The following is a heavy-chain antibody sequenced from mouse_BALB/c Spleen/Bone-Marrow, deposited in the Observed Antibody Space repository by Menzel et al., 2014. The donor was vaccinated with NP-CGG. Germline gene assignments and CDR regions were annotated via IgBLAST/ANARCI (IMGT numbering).Heavy chain of an antibody. CDR1: GFNIKDTY. D-gene: IGHD4-1*01. CDR3: ARWEYYAMDY. CDR2: IDPANGNT. J-gene: IGHJ4*01. V-gene: IGHV14-3*02. Sequence: VQLKDSGAELVKPGASVKLSCTASGFNIKDTYMHWVKQRPEQGPEWIGRIDPANGNTKYDPKFQGKATITADTSSDTAYLQLSSLTSEDTAVYYCARWEYYAMDYWGQGTSVTVSS.